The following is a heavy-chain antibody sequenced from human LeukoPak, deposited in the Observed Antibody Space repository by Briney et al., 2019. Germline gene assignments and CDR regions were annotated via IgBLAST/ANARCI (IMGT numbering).Heavy chain of an antibody. CDR3: AKDGVRYYGSGSYYNVGYFDY. CDR1: GFTFSSYA. D-gene: IGHD3-10*01. V-gene: IGHV3-23*01. CDR2: ISGSGGST. J-gene: IGHJ4*02. Sequence: GGSLRLSCAASGFTFSSYAMSWVRQAPGKGLEWVSAISGSGGSTYYADSVKGRFTIARSNSKNTLYLQMNSLRAEDTAVYYCAKDGVRYYGSGSYYNVGYFDYWGQGTLVTVSS.